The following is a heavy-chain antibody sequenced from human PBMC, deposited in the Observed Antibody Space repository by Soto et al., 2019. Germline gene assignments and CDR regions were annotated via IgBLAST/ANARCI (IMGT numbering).Heavy chain of an antibody. V-gene: IGHV3-53*01. CDR1: GLTVSANY. CDR2: LYSGGTA. Sequence: GGSLRLSCAASGLTVSANYMNWVRQAPGKGLEWVSLLYSGGTAYYADSVRGRFTISRDDSKNTLYLQMNSLRVEDTAVYFCARARSSTMIVVTNHWYFDLWGRGTLVTVSS. J-gene: IGHJ2*01. D-gene: IGHD3-22*01. CDR3: ARARSSTMIVVTNHWYFDL.